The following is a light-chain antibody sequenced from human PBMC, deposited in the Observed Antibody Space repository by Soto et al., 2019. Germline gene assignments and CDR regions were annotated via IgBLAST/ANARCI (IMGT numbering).Light chain of an antibody. J-gene: IGKJ2*01. CDR2: AES. V-gene: IGKV1-39*01. CDR1: QSISSY. CDR3: QQSYSTPYT. Sequence: DIQMTQSPSSLSASVGDRVTITCRASQSISSYLNWYQQKPGKALKILIYAESSLQSGVPSRFSGSGSGTDFNLTISSLQPEDFATYYCQQSYSTPYTFGQGTKLEIK.